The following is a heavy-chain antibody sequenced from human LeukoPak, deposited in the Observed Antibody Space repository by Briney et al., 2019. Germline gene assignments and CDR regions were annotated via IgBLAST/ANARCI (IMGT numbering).Heavy chain of an antibody. Sequence: SETLSLTCTVSGGSISSYYWSWIRQPPGKGLEWIGYIYYSGSTNYNPSLKSRITISVDTSKNQFSLKLSSVTAADTAVYYCARHRVAAAGAWGPFVYWGQGTLVTVSS. CDR1: GGSISSYY. V-gene: IGHV4-59*08. CDR3: ARHRVAAAGAWGPFVY. CDR2: IYYSGST. J-gene: IGHJ4*02. D-gene: IGHD6-13*01.